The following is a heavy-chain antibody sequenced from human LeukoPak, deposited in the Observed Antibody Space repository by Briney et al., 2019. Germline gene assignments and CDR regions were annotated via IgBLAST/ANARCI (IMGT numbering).Heavy chain of an antibody. D-gene: IGHD6-19*01. CDR3: ARGHIAVAGHYGAGPSDS. CDR1: GFTVSSSY. V-gene: IGHV3-53*01. Sequence: PGGSLRLSCAASGFTVSSSYMSWVRQAPGKGLEWVPILYSGGTTYYADSVKGRFTISRDNSRNSLYLQMNSLRAEDTAVYYCARGHIAVAGHYGAGPSDSWGQGTLVTVSS. CDR2: LYSGGTT. J-gene: IGHJ4*02.